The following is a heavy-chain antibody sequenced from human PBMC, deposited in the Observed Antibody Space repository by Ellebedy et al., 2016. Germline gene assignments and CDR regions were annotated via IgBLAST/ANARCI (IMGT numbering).Heavy chain of an antibody. D-gene: IGHD3-10*01. Sequence: GGSLRLXXAASGFTFSTYAMSWVRQAPGEGLQWVSTIGGSGFTTYYADSVKGRFTISRDNSKNTVDLQMNSLRADDTAVYYCAKGPYYGSGRMDVWGQGTTVTVSS. V-gene: IGHV3-23*01. CDR1: GFTFSTYA. CDR2: IGGSGFTT. J-gene: IGHJ6*02. CDR3: AKGPYYGSGRMDV.